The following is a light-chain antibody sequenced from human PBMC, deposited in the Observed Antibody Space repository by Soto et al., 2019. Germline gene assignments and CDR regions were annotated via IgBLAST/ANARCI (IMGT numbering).Light chain of an antibody. CDR3: QQYNSYWT. CDR1: QSISSW. V-gene: IGKV1-5*03. Sequence: DIQMTQSPSTLSASVGDRVTITCRASQSISSWLAWYQQKPGKAPKLLIYKASSLESGVPSRFSGSGSGTEFTLTISSLQPDDFATYYCQQYNSYWTFGQGTKADIK. CDR2: KAS. J-gene: IGKJ1*01.